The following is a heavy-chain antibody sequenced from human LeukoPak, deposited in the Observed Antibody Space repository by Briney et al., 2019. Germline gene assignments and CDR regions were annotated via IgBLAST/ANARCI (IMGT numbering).Heavy chain of an antibody. CDR3: TTDWMTTVTTRVYYYYGMDV. CDR1: GFTFSNAW. D-gene: IGHD4-11*01. J-gene: IGHJ6*02. V-gene: IGHV3-15*01. CDR2: IKSKTDGGTT. Sequence: GGSLRLSYAASGFTFSNAWMSWVRQAPGKGLEWVGRIKSKTDGGTTDYAAPVKGRFTISRDDSKNTLYLQMNSLKTEDTAVYYCTTDWMTTVTTRVYYYYGMDVWGQGTTVTVSS.